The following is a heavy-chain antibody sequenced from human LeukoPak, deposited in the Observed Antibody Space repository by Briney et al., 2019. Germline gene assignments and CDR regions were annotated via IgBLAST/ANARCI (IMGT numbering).Heavy chain of an antibody. J-gene: IGHJ3*02. CDR3: ARHRLVDAFDI. Sequence: PSGTLSLTCTVSGGSISSSSYYWGWIRQPPGKGLGWIGSIYYSGSTYYNPSLKSRVTISVDTSKNQFSLKLSSVTAADTAVYYCARHRLVDAFDIWGQGTMVTVSS. CDR1: GGSISSSSYY. V-gene: IGHV4-39*01. CDR2: IYYSGST. D-gene: IGHD6-6*01.